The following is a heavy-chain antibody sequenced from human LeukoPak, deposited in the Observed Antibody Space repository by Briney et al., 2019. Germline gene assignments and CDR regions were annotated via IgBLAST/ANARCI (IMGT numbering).Heavy chain of an antibody. J-gene: IGHJ4*02. D-gene: IGHD3-22*01. CDR2: IKQDGSEK. Sequence: PGGSLRLSCAASGFTFSTYWMSWVRQAPGKGLEWVANIKQDGSEKYYVDSVKGRFTISRDNAKNSLYLQMNSLRAEDTAVYYCARDQAPYYYDSSHDYWGQGTLVTVSS. CDR1: GFTFSTYW. V-gene: IGHV3-7*01. CDR3: ARDQAPYYYDSSHDY.